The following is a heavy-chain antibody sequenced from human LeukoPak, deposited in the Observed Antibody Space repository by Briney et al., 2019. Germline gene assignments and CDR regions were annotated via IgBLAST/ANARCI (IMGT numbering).Heavy chain of an antibody. CDR3: TTFSGWYDYYFDY. D-gene: IGHD6-13*01. V-gene: IGHV3-15*01. J-gene: IGHJ4*02. CDR1: GFTFSNAW. Sequence: GGSLRLSCAASGFTFSNAWMSWVRQAPGKGLEWVGRIKSKTDGGTTDYAAPVKGRFTISRDDSKNTLYLQMNSLKTEDTAAYYCTTFSGWYDYYFDYWGQGTLVTVSS. CDR2: IKSKTDGGTT.